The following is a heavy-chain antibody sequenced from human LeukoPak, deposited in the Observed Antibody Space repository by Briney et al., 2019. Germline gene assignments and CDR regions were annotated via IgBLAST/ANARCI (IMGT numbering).Heavy chain of an antibody. CDR3: ARGPRIAVAGTRWYYFDY. CDR2: IWYDGSNK. CDR1: GFTFSTYG. Sequence: GGSLRLSCAASGFTFSTYGMHWVRQGPGKGLEWVAVIWYDGSNKYHADSVKGRFTISRDNSKNTLYLQMNSLRDEDTAVYYCARGPRIAVAGTRWYYFDYWGQGTLVTVSS. D-gene: IGHD6-19*01. V-gene: IGHV3-33*01. J-gene: IGHJ4*02.